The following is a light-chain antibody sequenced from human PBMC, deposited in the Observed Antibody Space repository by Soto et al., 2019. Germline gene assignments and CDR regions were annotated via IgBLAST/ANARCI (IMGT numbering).Light chain of an antibody. CDR1: SSDVGGYNY. CDR3: NSYTSRNTFV. Sequence: QSALTQPASVSGSPGQSITILCTGTSSDVGGYNYVSWYQQHPGKAPKLMIYEVSNRPSGVSNRFSGSKSGNTASLTISGLQPEDEADYYCNSYTSRNTFVLGTGTKVTVL. V-gene: IGLV2-14*01. CDR2: EVS. J-gene: IGLJ1*01.